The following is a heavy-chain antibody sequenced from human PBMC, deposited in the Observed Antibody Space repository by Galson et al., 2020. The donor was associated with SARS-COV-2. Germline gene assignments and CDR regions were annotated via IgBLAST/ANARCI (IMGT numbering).Heavy chain of an antibody. CDR1: GYRFTSYW. Sequence: GESLKISCQTSGYRFTSYWIGWVRQMPGKGLEWMGIIYPGESTIRYSPSFQGQVTLSVDNSHTSAYLQRSSLKTSEPALFYCARHGVSYSGSVHFDFWGQGTLVTVSS. CDR3: ARHGVSYSGSVHFDF. D-gene: IGHD5-12*01. CDR2: IYPGESTI. J-gene: IGHJ4*02. V-gene: IGHV5-51*01.